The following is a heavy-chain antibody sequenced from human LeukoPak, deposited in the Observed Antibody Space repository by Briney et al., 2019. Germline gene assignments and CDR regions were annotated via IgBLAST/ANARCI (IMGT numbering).Heavy chain of an antibody. CDR2: ISYIGST. Sequence: PSETLSLTCTVSGGSFSSHYRSWIRQPPGKGLEWIGYISYIGSTNYNPSLKSRVTISVDTSKNQFSLKLRSVTAADAAVYFCAGDPTTVTKGLEIWGQGTMVTVSS. D-gene: IGHD4-17*01. CDR3: AGDPTTVTKGLEI. J-gene: IGHJ3*02. V-gene: IGHV4-59*11. CDR1: GGSFSSHY.